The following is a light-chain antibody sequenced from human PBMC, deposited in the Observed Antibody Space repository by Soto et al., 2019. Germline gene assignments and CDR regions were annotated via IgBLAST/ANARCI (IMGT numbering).Light chain of an antibody. V-gene: IGKV3-20*01. CDR3: QLRKT. CDR1: QSVSSSY. J-gene: IGKJ1*01. Sequence: EIVLTQSPGTLSLSPGERATLSCRASQSVSSSYLAWYQQQPGQAPRLLIYAASSSATGIPDSFSGSGSGTAFTLTISRVEPEDFGVYYCQLRKTFGQGTKVEIK. CDR2: AAS.